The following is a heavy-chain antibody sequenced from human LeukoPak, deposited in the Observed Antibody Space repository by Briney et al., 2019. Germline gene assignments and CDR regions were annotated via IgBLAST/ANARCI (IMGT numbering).Heavy chain of an antibody. J-gene: IGHJ4*02. D-gene: IGHD6-19*01. V-gene: IGHV3-15*01. CDR3: ATEGGSGWYGHFDH. CDR1: GFSFSNAW. Sequence: PGGSLRLSCVVSGFSFSNAWMTWVGQAPGKGLEWVGRIKSKTNGGTPDYAAPVKGRFTISRDDSKSTLYLQMNSLETEDTATYYCATEGGSGWYGHFDHWGQGTLVTVSS. CDR2: IKSKTNGGTP.